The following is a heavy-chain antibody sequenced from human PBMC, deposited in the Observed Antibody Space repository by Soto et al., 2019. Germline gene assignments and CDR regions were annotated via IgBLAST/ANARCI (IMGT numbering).Heavy chain of an antibody. V-gene: IGHV4-34*01. CDR2: INHSGST. J-gene: IGHJ4*02. CDR3: ARARLRPYYDILTGYAFDY. CDR1: GGSFSGYY. D-gene: IGHD3-9*01. Sequence: SETLSLTCAVYGGSFSGYYWSWIRQPPGKGLEWIGEINHSGSTNYNPSLKSRVTISVDTSKNQFSLKLSSVTAADTAVYYCARARLRPYYDILTGYAFDYWGQGTLVTVSS.